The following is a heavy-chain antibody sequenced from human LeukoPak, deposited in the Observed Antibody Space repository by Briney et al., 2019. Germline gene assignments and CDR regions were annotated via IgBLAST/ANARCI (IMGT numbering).Heavy chain of an antibody. Sequence: GGSLRLSCAASGFTFSRYWMTWVRQAPGKGLEWVANIKEDGSENSYVESVKGRFTISRDNAKNSLYLQLNSLRAEDTAVYFRARQRYSDYWGQGTLVTVSS. V-gene: IGHV3-7*01. J-gene: IGHJ4*02. D-gene: IGHD1-1*01. CDR2: IKEDGSEN. CDR3: ARQRYSDY. CDR1: GFTFSRYW.